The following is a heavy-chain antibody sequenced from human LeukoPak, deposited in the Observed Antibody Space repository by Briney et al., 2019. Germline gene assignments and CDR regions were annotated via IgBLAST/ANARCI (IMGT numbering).Heavy chain of an antibody. CDR1: GFIVSSNY. J-gene: IGHJ4*02. CDR2: ISNTGGRT. V-gene: IGHV3-53*01. D-gene: IGHD2-21*01. CDR3: AKDCCGSSLFDS. Sequence: PGGSLRLSCAASGFIVSSNYMSWVRQAPGKGLEYVSGISNTGGRTYYADSVKGRFTISRDNSKNTVYLQMNSLRAEDTAVYYCAKDCCGSSLFDSWGQGTLVTVAS.